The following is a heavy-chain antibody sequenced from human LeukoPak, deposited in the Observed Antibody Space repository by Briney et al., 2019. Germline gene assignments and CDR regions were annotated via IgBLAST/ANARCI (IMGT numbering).Heavy chain of an antibody. CDR2: IYSSDNT. J-gene: IGHJ4*02. D-gene: IGHD3-16*01. Sequence: TGGSLGLSCAASGFTVSGNYMSWVRQAPGKGLEWVSVIYSSDNTYYIDSVKGRFTISRDNSKNTLYLQMNSLRAEDTAVYYCAGRRVLDASFDYWGQGTLVTVSS. CDR3: AGRRVLDASFDY. V-gene: IGHV3-66*02. CDR1: GFTVSGNY.